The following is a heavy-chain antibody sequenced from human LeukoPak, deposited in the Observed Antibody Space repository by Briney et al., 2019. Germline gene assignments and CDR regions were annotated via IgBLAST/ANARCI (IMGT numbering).Heavy chain of an antibody. V-gene: IGHV3-11*06. D-gene: IGHD3-10*01. CDR3: ARAGSGSGSYPYNWFDP. CDR1: GFTFSDYY. Sequence: GGSLRLSCAASGFTFSDYYMSWIRQAPGKGLEWVSYISSSSSYTNYADSVKGRFTISRDNAKNSLYLQMNSLRAEDTAVYYCARAGSGSGSYPYNWFDPWGQGTLVTVSS. CDR2: ISSSSSYT. J-gene: IGHJ5*02.